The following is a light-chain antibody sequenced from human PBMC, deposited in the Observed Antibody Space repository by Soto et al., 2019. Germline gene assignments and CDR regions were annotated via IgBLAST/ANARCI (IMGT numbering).Light chain of an antibody. CDR1: SSNIGSNY. J-gene: IGLJ2*01. V-gene: IGLV1-47*01. Sequence: QSVLTQSPSASGTPGQRVTISCSGSSSNIGSNYVYWYQQLPGAAPKLLISRNNRRPSRVPDRFSGSKSGTSASLAISGLRSEDEADYYCAAWDDSLSGVVFGGGTKLTVL. CDR2: RNN. CDR3: AAWDDSLSGVV.